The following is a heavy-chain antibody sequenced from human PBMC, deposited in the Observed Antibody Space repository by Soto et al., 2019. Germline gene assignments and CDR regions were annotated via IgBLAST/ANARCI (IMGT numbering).Heavy chain of an antibody. D-gene: IGHD3-22*01. CDR2: IYYSGST. CDR1: GGSISSGGYY. Sequence: PSEPLSLTCTVSGGSISSGGYYWSWISQQPGKGLERIGYIYYSGSTYYNPSLKSRVTISVDTSKNQFSLKLSSVTAADTAVYYCATYRLRGNYYDSSGQFDYWGQGTLVTVSS. J-gene: IGHJ4*02. V-gene: IGHV4-31*03. CDR3: ATYRLRGNYYDSSGQFDY.